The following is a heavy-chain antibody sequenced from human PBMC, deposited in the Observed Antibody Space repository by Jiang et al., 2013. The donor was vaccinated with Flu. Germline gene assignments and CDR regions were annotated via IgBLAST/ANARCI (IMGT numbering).Heavy chain of an antibody. Sequence: GLVQPGRSLRLSCAASGFRFEDFAMHWVRQVPGKGLEWVSGIYWNSDRIGYADSVKGRFTISRDNAKNSLYLQMNGLRPEDTALYYCARPVFAVAGYDALDLWGQGTMVTVSS. CDR3: ARPVFAVAGYDALDL. D-gene: IGHD6-19*01. J-gene: IGHJ3*01. V-gene: IGHV3-9*01. CDR2: IYWNSDRI. CDR1: GFRFEDFA.